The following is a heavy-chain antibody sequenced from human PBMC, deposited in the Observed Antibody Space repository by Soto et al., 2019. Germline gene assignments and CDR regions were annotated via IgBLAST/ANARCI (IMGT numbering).Heavy chain of an antibody. Sequence: GASVKVSCKASGYTFTSYGISWVRQAPGQGLEWMGWISAYNGNTNYAQKLQGRVTMTTDTSTSTAYMELRSLRSDDTAVYYCARDRLRGYGDYYSGGQVDYWGQGTLVSVSS. D-gene: IGHD4-17*01. CDR2: ISAYNGNT. J-gene: IGHJ4*02. V-gene: IGHV1-18*01. CDR3: ARDRLRGYGDYYSGGQVDY. CDR1: GYTFTSYG.